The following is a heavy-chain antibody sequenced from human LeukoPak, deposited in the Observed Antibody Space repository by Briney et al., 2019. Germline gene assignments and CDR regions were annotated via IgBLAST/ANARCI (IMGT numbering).Heavy chain of an antibody. CDR2: IYTSGST. CDR3: ARARDGYKLDY. J-gene: IGHJ4*02. D-gene: IGHD5-24*01. Sequence: PSQTLSLTCTVSGGSISGGSYYWSWIRQPAGKGLEWIGRIYTSGSTNYNPSLKSRVTVSVDTSKNQFSLKLSSVTAADTAVYYCARARDGYKLDYWGQGTLVTVSS. CDR1: GGSISGGSYY. V-gene: IGHV4-61*02.